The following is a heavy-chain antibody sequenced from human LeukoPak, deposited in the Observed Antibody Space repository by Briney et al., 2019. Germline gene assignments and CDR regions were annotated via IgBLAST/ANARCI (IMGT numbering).Heavy chain of an antibody. CDR1: GGSFSGYY. V-gene: IGHV4-34*01. Sequence: KSSETLSLTCAVYGGSFSGYYWSWIRQPPGKGLEWIGEIDHSGSTNYNPSLKSRVTISVDTSKNQFSLKLSSVTAADTAVYYCARPGDGYNYAPFDYWGQGTLVTVSS. J-gene: IGHJ4*02. CDR2: IDHSGST. CDR3: ARPGDGYNYAPFDY. D-gene: IGHD5-24*01.